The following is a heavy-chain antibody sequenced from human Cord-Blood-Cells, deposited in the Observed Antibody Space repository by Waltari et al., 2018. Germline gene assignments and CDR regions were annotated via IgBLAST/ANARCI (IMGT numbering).Heavy chain of an antibody. CDR2: IKSKTDGRTT. CDR3: TTGRYYYDSSGYYYFDY. V-gene: IGHV3-15*01. D-gene: IGHD3-22*01. Sequence: EVQLVESGGGLVKPGGSRRLSCAASGFTFSNAWMSWARQAPGQGLEWVGRIKSKTDGRTTDYAAPVKGRFTISRDDSKNTLYLQMNSLKTEDTAVYYCTTGRYYYDSSGYYYFDYWGQGTLVTVSS. CDR1: GFTFSNAW. J-gene: IGHJ4*02.